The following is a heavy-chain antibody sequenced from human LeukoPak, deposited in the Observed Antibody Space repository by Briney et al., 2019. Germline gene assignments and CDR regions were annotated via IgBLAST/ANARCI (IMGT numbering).Heavy chain of an antibody. V-gene: IGHV3-30*04. CDR1: GFTFSSYA. CDR2: ISYDGSNK. CDR3: AKEGSRDYEPYYFDY. D-gene: IGHD4-17*01. J-gene: IGHJ4*02. Sequence: QPGGSLRLSCAASGFTFSSYAMHWVRQAPGKGLEWVAVISYDGSNKYYADSVKGRFTISRDNSKNTLYLQMNSLRAEDTAVYYCAKEGSRDYEPYYFDYWGQGTLVTVSS.